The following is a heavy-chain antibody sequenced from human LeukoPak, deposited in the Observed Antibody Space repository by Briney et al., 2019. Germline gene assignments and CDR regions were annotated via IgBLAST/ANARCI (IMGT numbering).Heavy chain of an antibody. CDR3: ARLGIGAVAVDYYGMDV. D-gene: IGHD6-19*01. CDR2: IYDTGRT. Sequence: SETLSLTCTVSGAXISSYYCSWIRQPPGKGLEWIGCIYDTGRTNYNPSLRGRVTISLDTSKNQFSLNLSSVTAADTAVYYCARLGIGAVAVDYYGMDVWGQGTTVTVSS. V-gene: IGHV4-59*08. CDR1: GAXISSYY. J-gene: IGHJ6*02.